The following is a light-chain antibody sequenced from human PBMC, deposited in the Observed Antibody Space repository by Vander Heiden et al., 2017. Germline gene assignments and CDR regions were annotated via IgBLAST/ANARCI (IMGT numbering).Light chain of an antibody. J-gene: IGKJ2*01. CDR3: QQSYNT. Sequence: DIQMTQSPSSLSASVGDRVTITCRASQSISSYLNWFQQKPGKAPKLLIYAASRLQSGVPSRFSGSGSGTDFTLTISSLQPEDFATYYCQQSYNTFGQGTKLEIK. CDR2: AAS. CDR1: QSISSY. V-gene: IGKV1-39*01.